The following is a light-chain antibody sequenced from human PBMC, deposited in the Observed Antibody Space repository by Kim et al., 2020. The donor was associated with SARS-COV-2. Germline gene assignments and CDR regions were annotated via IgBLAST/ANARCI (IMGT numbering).Light chain of an antibody. Sequence: AIQMTQSPSSLSASVGDRVTFTCRASQGIRNDVGWYQQKSGKAPKLLISAASNLQSGVPSRFSGSGSGTDFTLTISSLQPVDSATYYCLQDYSYPITFGQGTRLEIK. J-gene: IGKJ5*01. CDR3: LQDYSYPIT. CDR2: AAS. CDR1: QGIRND. V-gene: IGKV1-6*01.